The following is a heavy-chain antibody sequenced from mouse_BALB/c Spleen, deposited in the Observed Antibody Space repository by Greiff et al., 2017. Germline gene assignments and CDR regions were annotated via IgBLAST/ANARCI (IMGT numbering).Heavy chain of an antibody. CDR2: INPSNGGT. J-gene: IGHJ4*01. D-gene: IGHD1-1*02. CDR3: TRRIWNYAMDY. Sequence: QVQLQQSGAELVKPGASVKLSCKASGYTFTSYYMYWVKQRPGQGLEWIGGINPSNGGTNFNEKFKSKATLTVDKSSSTAYMQLSSLTSEDSAVYYCTRRIWNYAMDYWGQGTSVTVSS. CDR1: GYTFTSYY. V-gene: IGHV1S81*02.